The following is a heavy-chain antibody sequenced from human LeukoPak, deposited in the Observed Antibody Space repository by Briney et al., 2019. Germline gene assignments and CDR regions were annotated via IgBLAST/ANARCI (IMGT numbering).Heavy chain of an antibody. D-gene: IGHD1-26*01. CDR2: ISWNSYDI. CDR1: GFTFDEYA. Sequence: GGSLRLSCAASGFTFDEYAMHWVRQPPGKGQEWVSGISWNSYDIGYADSVKGRFTIYRDNAKNSLYLQMNSLRAEDMALYYCAKGVGTSYHYHMDVWGKGTTVIVSS. J-gene: IGHJ6*03. V-gene: IGHV3-9*03. CDR3: AKGVGTSYHYHMDV.